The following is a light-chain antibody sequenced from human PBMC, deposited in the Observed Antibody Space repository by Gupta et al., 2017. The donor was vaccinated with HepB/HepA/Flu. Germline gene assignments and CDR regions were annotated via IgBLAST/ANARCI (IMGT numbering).Light chain of an antibody. CDR1: DIGSKS. Sequence: SYVLTQPPSVSVAPGQTARITCGRSDIGSKSVHWYQQRPGQAPVMVVYEDNIRPSGIPDRISGSNSGNMATLTVSRVEVGDEADYYCQMWDSSSDHVVFGGGTKLTVL. CDR3: QMWDSSSDHVV. J-gene: IGLJ2*01. CDR2: EDN. V-gene: IGLV3-21*02.